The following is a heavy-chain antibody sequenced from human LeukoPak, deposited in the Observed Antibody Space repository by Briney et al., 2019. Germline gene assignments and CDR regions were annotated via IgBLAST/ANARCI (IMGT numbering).Heavy chain of an antibody. D-gene: IGHD2-15*01. J-gene: IGHJ4*02. CDR3: ARDSDGGGSDY. Sequence: SETLSLTCTVSGGSISSSSYYWGWIRQPPGKGLEWIGSVYYSGSTYYNPSLKSRVTISVDTSKNQFSLKLSSVTAADTAVYYCARDSDGGGSDYWGQGTLVTVSS. V-gene: IGHV4-39*07. CDR1: GGSISSSSYY. CDR2: VYYSGST.